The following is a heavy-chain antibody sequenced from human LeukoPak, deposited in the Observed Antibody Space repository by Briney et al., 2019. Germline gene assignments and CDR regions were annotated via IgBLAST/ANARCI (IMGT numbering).Heavy chain of an antibody. D-gene: IGHD3-16*02. CDR3: ARVVGNYVWGSYRPEGCFDS. J-gene: IGHJ4*02. V-gene: IGHV1-18*01. CDR1: GYTFTSYA. Sequence: ASVRVSCKASGYTFTSYAISWVRQAPGQGPEWMGWINMYNGNTNYAQKLQGRVTMTTDTSTSTAYMELRSLRSDDTAVYYCARVVGNYVWGSYRPEGCFDSWGQGTLVTVSS. CDR2: INMYNGNT.